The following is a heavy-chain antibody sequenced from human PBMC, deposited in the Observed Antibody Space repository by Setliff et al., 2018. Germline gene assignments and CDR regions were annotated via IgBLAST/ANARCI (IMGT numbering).Heavy chain of an antibody. Sequence: PGGSLRLSCAASRFTFSSYAMSWVRQAPGKGLEWGSAISGSAGSTYYADSVKGRFTISRDNSKNTLYLQMNSLRVEDTAVYYCAKSHSSWPIFIDYWGQGTLVTVSS. V-gene: IGHV3-23*01. CDR1: RFTFSSYA. CDR2: ISGSAGST. CDR3: AKSHSSWPIFIDY. D-gene: IGHD6-13*01. J-gene: IGHJ4*02.